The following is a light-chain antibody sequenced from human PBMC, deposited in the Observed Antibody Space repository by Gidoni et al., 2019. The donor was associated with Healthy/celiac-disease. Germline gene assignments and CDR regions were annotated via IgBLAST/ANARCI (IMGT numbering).Light chain of an antibody. J-gene: IGKJ1*01. Sequence: ELVLTQSPATLSLSPGEQATLYCRANQGVSSYLTWYQQKPGQAPRLLIYDASTRATGVPARLSGSGAGTDFTIPISSLEPEEVAVYYCHQRSNWPPETFGQGTKVEIK. V-gene: IGKV3-11*01. CDR1: QGVSSY. CDR2: DAS. CDR3: HQRSNWPPET.